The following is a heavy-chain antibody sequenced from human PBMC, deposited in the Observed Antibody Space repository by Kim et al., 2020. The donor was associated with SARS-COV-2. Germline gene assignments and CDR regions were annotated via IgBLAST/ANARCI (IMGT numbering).Heavy chain of an antibody. D-gene: IGHD1-26*01. Sequence: SETLSLTCTVSGGTISSYYWSWIRQPPGKGLEWIGYIYYSGSTNYNPSLKSRVTISVDTSKNQFSLKLSSVTAAETAVYYCARGVVGNSGSYTRYYWFDPRGQGTLVTVSS. CDR1: GGTISSYY. V-gene: IGHV4-59*13. J-gene: IGHJ5*02. CDR3: ARGVVGNSGSYTRYYWFDP. CDR2: IYYSGST.